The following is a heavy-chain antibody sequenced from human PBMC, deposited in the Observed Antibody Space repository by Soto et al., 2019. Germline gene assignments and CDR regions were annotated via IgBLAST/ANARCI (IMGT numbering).Heavy chain of an antibody. CDR1: GFPFSDYY. V-gene: IGHV3-11*05. CDR2: ISSTGAYT. Sequence: QVQVVESGGGLVRPGGALRLSCVASGFPFSDYYMTWFRQAPGKGPEWVAYISSTGAYTNYPDSVKGRFTIARDNTMNSVYLQMSSLRDEDTGIYYCARDPSRRSPPDYWGQGTLVTVSS. CDR3: ARDPSRRSPPDY. J-gene: IGHJ4*02.